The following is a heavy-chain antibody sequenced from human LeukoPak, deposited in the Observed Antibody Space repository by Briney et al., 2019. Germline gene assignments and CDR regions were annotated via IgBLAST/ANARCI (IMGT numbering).Heavy chain of an antibody. CDR2: LSYDGSNK. CDR3: AKDPYDFWSGYGDYYYYGMNV. D-gene: IGHD3-3*01. V-gene: IGHV3-30*18. CDR1: GFTFSSYA. Sequence: GGSLRLSCAASGFTFSSYAMSWVRQAPGKGLEWVAVLSYDGSNKYYADSVKGRFTISRDNSKNTLYLQMNNLRAEDTAVYYCAKDPYDFWSGYGDYYYYGMNVWGQGTTVTVSS. J-gene: IGHJ6*02.